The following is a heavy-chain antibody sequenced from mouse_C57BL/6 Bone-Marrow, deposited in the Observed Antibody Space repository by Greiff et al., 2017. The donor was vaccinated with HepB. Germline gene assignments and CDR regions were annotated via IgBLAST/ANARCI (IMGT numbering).Heavy chain of an antibody. D-gene: IGHD3-2*02. CDR3: ASLDRSGYGY. V-gene: IGHV1-52*01. CDR2: IDPSDSET. J-gene: IGHJ2*01. CDR1: GYTFTSYW. Sequence: QVQLQQPGAELVRPGSSVKLSCKASGYTFTSYWMHWVKQRPIQGLEWIGNIDPSDSETHYNQKFKDKATLTVDKSSSTAYMQLSSLASEDSAVYYCASLDRSGYGYWGQGTTLTVSS.